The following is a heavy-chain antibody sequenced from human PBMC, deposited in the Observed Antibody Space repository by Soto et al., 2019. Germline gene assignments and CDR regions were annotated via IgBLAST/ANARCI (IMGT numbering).Heavy chain of an antibody. D-gene: IGHD2-21*02. CDR3: AEGTARTNFHRLDP. J-gene: IGHJ5*02. CDR2: LYCSGNT. CDR1: GRSISSNGYY. V-gene: IGHV4-39*01. Sequence: QLQLQASGPGLVKPSETLSLTCTVSGRSISSNGYYWVWIRQPQGKGLEWIGTLYCSGNTYYNPSLESLVSISGATTTNQTSLKLSSVTAADTAVYDCAEGTARTNFHRLDPWGQGTLVPVSS.